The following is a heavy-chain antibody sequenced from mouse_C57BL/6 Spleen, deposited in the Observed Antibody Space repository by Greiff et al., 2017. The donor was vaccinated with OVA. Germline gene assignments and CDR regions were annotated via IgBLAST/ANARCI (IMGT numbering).Heavy chain of an antibody. CDR3: ARAYGSSYGRYAMDD. J-gene: IGHJ4*01. Sequence: VQLQQPGAELVMPGASVKLSCTASGFTFTSYWMHWVKQRPGQGLEWIGEIDPSDSYTNYNQKFKGKSTLTVDKSSSPAYIQLSSLTSEDSAVYYCARAYGSSYGRYAMDDWGQGTSVTVAS. D-gene: IGHD1-1*01. V-gene: IGHV1-69*01. CDR1: GFTFTSYW. CDR2: IDPSDSYT.